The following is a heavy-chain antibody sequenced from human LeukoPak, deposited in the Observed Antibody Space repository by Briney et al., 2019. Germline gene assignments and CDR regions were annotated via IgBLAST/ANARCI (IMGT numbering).Heavy chain of an antibody. CDR2: IKQDGSEK. CDR1: GFTFSSYW. J-gene: IGHJ6*03. CDR3: ARADHGLNYYYYMDV. V-gene: IGHV3-7*01. Sequence: GGSLRLSCAASGFTFSSYWMSWVRQAPGKGLEWVANIKQDGSEKYYVDSVKGRFTISRDNAKNSLYLQMNSLRAEDTAVYYCARADHGLNYYYYMDVWGKGTTVTVSS. D-gene: IGHD3/OR15-3a*01.